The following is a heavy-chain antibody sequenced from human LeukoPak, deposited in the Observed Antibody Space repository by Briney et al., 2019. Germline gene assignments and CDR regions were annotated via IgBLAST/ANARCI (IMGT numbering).Heavy chain of an antibody. J-gene: IGHJ3*01. CDR1: GFTFSSYA. D-gene: IGHD5-18*01. Sequence: GGSLRLSCAASGFTFSSYAMSWVRQAPGKRLEWVSAISGSGGSTYYADSVKGRFTISRDNSKNTLYLQMNSLRAEDTAVYYCAKEERGYSYGFPGTWGQGTMVTVSS. CDR3: AKEERGYSYGFPGT. V-gene: IGHV3-23*01. CDR2: ISGSGGST.